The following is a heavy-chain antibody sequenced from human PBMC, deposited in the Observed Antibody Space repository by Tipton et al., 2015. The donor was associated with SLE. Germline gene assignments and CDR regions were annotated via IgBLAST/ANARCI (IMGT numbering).Heavy chain of an antibody. CDR2: IIPIFGTA. V-gene: IGHV1-69*01. J-gene: IGHJ3*02. D-gene: IGHD1-26*01. Sequence: QSGPEVKKPGSSVKVSCKASGGTFSSYAISWVRQAPGQGLEWMGGIIPIFGTANYAQKFQGRVTITADESTSTAYMELSSLRSDDTAVYYCAQDLNGGELGAFDIWGQGTMVTVSS. CDR1: GGTFSSYA. CDR3: AQDLNGGELGAFDI.